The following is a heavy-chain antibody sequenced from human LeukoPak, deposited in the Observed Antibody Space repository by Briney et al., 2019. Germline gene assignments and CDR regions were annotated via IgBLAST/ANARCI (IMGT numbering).Heavy chain of an antibody. V-gene: IGHV3-74*01. J-gene: IGHJ6*02. D-gene: IGHD2-21*01. Sequence: SGGSLRLSCAVSGGFTFSRYWMNWVRQALGKGLVWVSRINSDGSSTSHADSVKGRFTISRDNAKNTLYLQMNSLRAEDTALYYCGRGHPYSYGMDVWGQGTTVTVSS. CDR2: INSDGSST. CDR1: GGFTFSRYW. CDR3: GRGHPYSYGMDV.